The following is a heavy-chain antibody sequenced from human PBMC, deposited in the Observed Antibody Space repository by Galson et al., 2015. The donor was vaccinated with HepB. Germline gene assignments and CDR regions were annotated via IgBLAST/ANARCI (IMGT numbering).Heavy chain of an antibody. CDR1: GFTFSSYA. CDR3: AKALLEWLSADY. Sequence: SLRLSCAASGFTFSSYAMSWVRQAPGKGLEWVSAISGSGGSTYYADSVKGRFTISRDNSKNTLYLQMNSLRAEDTAVYYCAKALLEWLSADYWGQGTLVTVSS. D-gene: IGHD3-3*01. V-gene: IGHV3-23*01. CDR2: ISGSGGST. J-gene: IGHJ4*02.